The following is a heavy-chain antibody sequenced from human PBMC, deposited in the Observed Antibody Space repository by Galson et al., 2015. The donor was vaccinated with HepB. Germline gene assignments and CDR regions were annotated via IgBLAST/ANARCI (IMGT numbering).Heavy chain of an antibody. CDR2: ISYDGSNK. D-gene: IGHD3-22*01. CDR3: ARDIYDSSGYCYTFDY. J-gene: IGHJ4*02. V-gene: IGHV3-30-3*01. CDR1: GFTFSSYA. Sequence: SLRLSCAASGFTFSSYAMHWVRQAPGKGLEWVAVISYDGSNKYYADSVKGRFTISRDNSKNTLYLQMNSLRAEDTAVYYCARDIYDSSGYCYTFDYWGQGTLVTVSS.